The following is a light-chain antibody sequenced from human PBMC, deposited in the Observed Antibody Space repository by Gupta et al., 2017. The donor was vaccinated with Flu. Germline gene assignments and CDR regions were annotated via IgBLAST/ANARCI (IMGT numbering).Light chain of an antibody. Sequence: DIQMTQSPSSLSASVGDTVTITCRTSETVRVFLNWYQQKPGKAPNLLISAASSLHTGVPSRFRGSGSGTYFTLTISGLQPEDVATYYCQQTYISPWTFGQETHV. J-gene: IGKJ1*01. CDR3: QQTYISPWT. CDR2: AAS. V-gene: IGKV1-39*01. CDR1: ETVRVF.